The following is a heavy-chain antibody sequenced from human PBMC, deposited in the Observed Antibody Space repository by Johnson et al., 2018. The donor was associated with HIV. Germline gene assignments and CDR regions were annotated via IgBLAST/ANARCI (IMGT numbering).Heavy chain of an antibody. D-gene: IGHD1-26*01. Sequence: QVQLVESGGGVVQPGRSLRLSCAASGFTFISYAMHWVRQAPAKGLEWVAVIWYDGSNKYYADSVKGRFTISRDNSKNTLYLQMNSLRAEDTAVYYCAKAQGIVGATVFDIWGQGTMVTVSS. J-gene: IGHJ3*02. CDR1: GFTFISYA. CDR3: AKAQGIVGATVFDI. V-gene: IGHV3-33*06. CDR2: IWYDGSNK.